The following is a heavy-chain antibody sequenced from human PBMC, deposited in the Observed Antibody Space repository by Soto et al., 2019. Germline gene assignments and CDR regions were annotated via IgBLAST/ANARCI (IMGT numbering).Heavy chain of an antibody. J-gene: IGHJ1*01. CDR2: ISTYNANT. V-gene: IGHV1-18*01. D-gene: IGHD6-13*01. Sequence: KVASGGSGYIVSNDGISWVRQAPGQGLEWMGWISTYNANTYYAQKFQGRVTMTTDTSTSTAYMELRSLRSDDTAVFYCARQRDGSSWSTAESLQYWG. CDR3: ARQRDGSSWSTAESLQY. CDR1: GYIVSNDG.